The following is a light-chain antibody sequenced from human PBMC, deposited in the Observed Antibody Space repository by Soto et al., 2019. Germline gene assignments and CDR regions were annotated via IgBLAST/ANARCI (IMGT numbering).Light chain of an antibody. CDR3: QQSNVWPPVT. V-gene: IGKV3-11*01. Sequence: EIVLIQSPATLSLSPGERATLSCRASPSVANFVAWYQQKPGQAPRLLIYGAFNRATGIPARFSGSGSGTDFPLPISSLEHEDAAVYYCQQSNVWPPVTFGQGTRLEIK. J-gene: IGKJ5*01. CDR1: PSVANF. CDR2: GAF.